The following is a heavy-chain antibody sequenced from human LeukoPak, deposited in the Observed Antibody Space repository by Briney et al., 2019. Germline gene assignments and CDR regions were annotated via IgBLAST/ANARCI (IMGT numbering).Heavy chain of an antibody. CDR1: GGSFTGYY. CDR2: INHSGST. J-gene: IGHJ4*02. CDR3: ARQQRYYYGSGPDY. Sequence: SETLSLTCAVYGGSFTGYYWSWIRQPPGKGLEWIGEINHSGSTNYNPSLKSRVTISVDTSKNQFSLKLSSVTAADTAVYYCARQQRYYYGSGPDYWGQGTLVTVSS. V-gene: IGHV4-34*01. D-gene: IGHD3-10*01.